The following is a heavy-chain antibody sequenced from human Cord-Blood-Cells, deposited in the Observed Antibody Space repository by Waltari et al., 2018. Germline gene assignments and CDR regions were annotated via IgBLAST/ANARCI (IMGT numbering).Heavy chain of an antibody. J-gene: IGHJ4*02. CDR2: FDPEDGET. Sequence: VQLVQSGAEATKPGASVTVSCKVSGNTLTELSLHWVRQAPGKGLEWMGGFDPEDGETIYAQKFQGRVTMTEDTSTDTAYMELSSLRSEDTAVYYCAAGIAAQFDYWGQGTLVTVSS. CDR3: AAGIAAQFDY. D-gene: IGHD6-6*01. CDR1: GNTLTELS. V-gene: IGHV1-24*01.